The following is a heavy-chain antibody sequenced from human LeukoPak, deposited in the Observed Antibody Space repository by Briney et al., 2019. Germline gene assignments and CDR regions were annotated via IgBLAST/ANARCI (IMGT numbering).Heavy chain of an antibody. D-gene: IGHD4-17*01. J-gene: IGHJ4*02. CDR1: GFSFSTYA. CDR3: VKGPGPTVNYYFDF. V-gene: IGHV3-64D*06. CDR2: ISTNGGTT. Sequence: PGGSLRLSCSASGFSFSTYAMHWVRQAPGKGLEHVSAISTNGGTTYYAGSSRGRFAISRDDSKNTLYLQMSSLRADDTAVYYCVKGPGPTVNYYFDFWGQGTLVTVSS.